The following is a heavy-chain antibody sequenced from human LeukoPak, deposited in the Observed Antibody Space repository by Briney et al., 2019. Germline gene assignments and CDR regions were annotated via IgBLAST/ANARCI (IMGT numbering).Heavy chain of an antibody. Sequence: SDTLSLTCTVSGCSISSSYWTWIRQPPGKGLEWIGYIYYSGSTNYNPSLKSRVTISVDTSKNQFSLNLSSVTAADTAVYYCASAIAEDFYYYYMDVWGKGTTVTVSS. D-gene: IGHD6-13*01. CDR2: IYYSGST. V-gene: IGHV4-59*07. J-gene: IGHJ6*03. CDR3: ASAIAEDFYYYYMDV. CDR1: GCSISSSY.